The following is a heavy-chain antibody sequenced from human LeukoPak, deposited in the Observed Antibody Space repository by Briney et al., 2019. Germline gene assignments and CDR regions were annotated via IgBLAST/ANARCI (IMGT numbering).Heavy chain of an antibody. CDR2: INPNSGGT. CDR3: ARFIQGLDAFDI. CDR1: GYTFTGYY. J-gene: IGHJ3*02. D-gene: IGHD3-16*02. Sequence: ASVKVSCKASGYTFTGYYMHWVRQAPGQGLEWMGWINPNSGGTNYAQKFQGRVTMTRDTSTSTAYMELSRLRSDDTAVYYCARFIQGLDAFDIWGQGTMVTVSS. V-gene: IGHV1-2*02.